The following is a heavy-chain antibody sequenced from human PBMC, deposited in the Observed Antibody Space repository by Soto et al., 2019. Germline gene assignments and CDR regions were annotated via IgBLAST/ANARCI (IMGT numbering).Heavy chain of an antibody. CDR3: AIATYRKWFDP. CDR1: GFTFNSYW. D-gene: IGHD5-18*01. V-gene: IGHV3-74*01. Sequence: GSLRLSCAASGFTFNSYWMHWVRQAPGKGLVWVSRINSDGSSTSYADSVKGRFTISRDSAKKTLYLQMNSLRAEDTAVYYCAIATYRKWFDPWGQGTLVTVSS. J-gene: IGHJ5*02. CDR2: INSDGSST.